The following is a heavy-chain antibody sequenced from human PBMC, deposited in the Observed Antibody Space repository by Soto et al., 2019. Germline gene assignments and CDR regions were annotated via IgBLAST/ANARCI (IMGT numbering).Heavy chain of an antibody. CDR1: GGSISSSSSY. CDR3: VTTRGIAVGGSFDH. V-gene: IGHV4-39*01. CDR2: ICSGST. J-gene: IGHJ5*02. Sequence: PSETLSLTCTVSGGSISSSSSYWGWVRQPPGKGLEWMATICSGSTYQNPSLKSRVTISVDTSKNQFSLKLSSVAAPDTAIYYCVTTRGIAVGGSFDHWGQGTLVTVSS. D-gene: IGHD6-13*01.